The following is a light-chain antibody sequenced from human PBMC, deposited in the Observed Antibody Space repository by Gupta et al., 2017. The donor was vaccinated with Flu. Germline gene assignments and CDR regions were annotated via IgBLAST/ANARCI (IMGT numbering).Light chain of an antibody. CDR3: QQNNSYSWT. CDR2: KAS. CDR1: QSISSW. Sequence: DIQMTQSPSTLSASVGDRVTITCRASQSISSWLAWYQQKPGKAPKLLIYKASSVESGVPSRFSGSDSGTEFTLTISSRQPDDFANYYSQQNNSYSWTFGQGTKVEIK. V-gene: IGKV1-5*03. J-gene: IGKJ1*01.